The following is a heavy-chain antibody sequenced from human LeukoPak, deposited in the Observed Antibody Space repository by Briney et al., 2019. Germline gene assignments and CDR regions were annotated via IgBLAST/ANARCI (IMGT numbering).Heavy chain of an antibody. CDR3: ARTAVSYYYYGMDV. CDR1: GGSISSGGYY. Sequence: TLSLTCTVSGGSISSGGYYWSWIRQYPGKGLEWIGYIYYSGSTYYNPSLKSRVTISVDTSKNQFSLKLSSVTAADTAVYYCARTAVSYYYYGMDVWGQGTTVTVSS. J-gene: IGHJ6*02. D-gene: IGHD6-25*01. V-gene: IGHV4-31*03. CDR2: IYYSGST.